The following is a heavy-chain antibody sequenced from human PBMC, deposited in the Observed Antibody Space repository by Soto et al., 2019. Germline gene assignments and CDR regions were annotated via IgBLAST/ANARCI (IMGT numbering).Heavy chain of an antibody. J-gene: IGHJ4*02. CDR1: GGTFSSYA. D-gene: IGHD3-3*01. Sequence: QVQLVQSGAEVKKPGSSVKVSCKASGGTFSSYAISWVRQAPGQGLEWMGGIIPIFGTANYAQKFQGRVTITADESTSTAYMELSSLRSEDTAVYYCAHSRFLEWLPSSAFDYWGQGPWSPSPQ. CDR2: IIPIFGTA. CDR3: AHSRFLEWLPSSAFDY. V-gene: IGHV1-69*01.